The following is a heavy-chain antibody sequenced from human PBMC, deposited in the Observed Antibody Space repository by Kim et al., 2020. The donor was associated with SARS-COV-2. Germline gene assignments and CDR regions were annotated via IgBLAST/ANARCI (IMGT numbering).Heavy chain of an antibody. V-gene: IGHV3-15*01. CDR1: GFTFSNAW. CDR3: TPDLEWLEDWFDP. D-gene: IGHD3-3*01. Sequence: GGSLRLSCAASGFTFSNAWMSWVRQAPGKGLEWVGRIKSKTDGGTTDYAAPVKGRFTISRDDSKNTLYLQMNSLKTEDTAVYYCTPDLEWLEDWFDPWGQGTLVTVSS. CDR2: IKSKTDGGTT. J-gene: IGHJ5*02.